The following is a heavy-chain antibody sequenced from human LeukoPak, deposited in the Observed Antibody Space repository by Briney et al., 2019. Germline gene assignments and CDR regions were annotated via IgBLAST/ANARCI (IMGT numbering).Heavy chain of an antibody. CDR3: AKGYSITGPKGVGFDY. V-gene: IGHV3-23*01. D-gene: IGHD6-13*01. J-gene: IGHJ4*02. Sequence: PGGSLRLSCAASGFTFSSYAMSWVRQALGKGLEWVSAISGSGGSTYYADSVKGRFTISRDNSKNTLYLQMNSLRAEDTAVYYCAKGYSITGPKGVGFDYWGQGTLVTVSS. CDR1: GFTFSSYA. CDR2: ISGSGGST.